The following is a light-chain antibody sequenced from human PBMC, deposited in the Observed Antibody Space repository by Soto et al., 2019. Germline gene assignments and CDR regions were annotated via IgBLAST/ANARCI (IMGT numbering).Light chain of an antibody. Sequence: EIVLTQSPGTLSLSPGERATLSCRVSQSVSSSYLAWYQQKPGQAPRLLIYGASSRATGIPDRFSGSGSATDFTLTISRLEPEDFAVYYCQQYGSSPLTFGGGTNVEIK. CDR2: GAS. CDR3: QQYGSSPLT. CDR1: QSVSSSY. V-gene: IGKV3-20*01. J-gene: IGKJ4*01.